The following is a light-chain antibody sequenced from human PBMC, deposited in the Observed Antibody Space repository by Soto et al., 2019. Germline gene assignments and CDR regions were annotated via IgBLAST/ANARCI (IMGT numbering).Light chain of an antibody. CDR3: QQYNDWPPKQYT. CDR2: GAS. V-gene: IGKV3-15*01. J-gene: IGKJ2*01. CDR1: QSVSSK. Sequence: DIGMTQSPATLSVSPGERATLSCRASQSVSSKLAWYQQRPGQAPRLLIYGASTRATGIPARFSGSGSGTEFTLTISSLQSEDFAVYYCQQYNDWPPKQYTFGQGTKLEIK.